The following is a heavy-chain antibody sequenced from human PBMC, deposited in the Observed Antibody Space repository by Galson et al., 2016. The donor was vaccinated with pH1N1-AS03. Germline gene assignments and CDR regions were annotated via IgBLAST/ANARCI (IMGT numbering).Heavy chain of an antibody. Sequence: SLRLSCAASGFTFSIYAMHWVRQAPGKGLEWVSGVGGVDGSLWYAESVKGRFTVSRDNSKGTLDLQMNSLRADDTAVYYCAGGSGSPHWFDPWGQGTLVTVSS. V-gene: IGHV3-23*01. D-gene: IGHD3-3*01. CDR1: GFTFSIYA. J-gene: IGHJ5*02. CDR2: VGGVDGSL. CDR3: AGGSGSPHWFDP.